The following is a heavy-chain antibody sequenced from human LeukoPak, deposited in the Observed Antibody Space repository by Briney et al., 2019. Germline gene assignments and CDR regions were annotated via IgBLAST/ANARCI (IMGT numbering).Heavy chain of an antibody. Sequence: GGSLRLSCAASTFTVSTNYMTWVRQAPGKGLEWVSIIYTGGSPYYADSVKGRFTISRDNSKNTLYLQMNSLRAEDTAIYYCVKRSPYYFDYWGQGTLVTVSS. V-gene: IGHV3-53*01. J-gene: IGHJ4*02. CDR3: VKRSPYYFDY. CDR2: IYTGGSP. CDR1: TFTVSTNY.